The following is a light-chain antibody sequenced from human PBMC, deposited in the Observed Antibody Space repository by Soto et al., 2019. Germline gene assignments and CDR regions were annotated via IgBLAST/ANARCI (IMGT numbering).Light chain of an antibody. CDR2: GAS. CDR3: HKYNKWPPT. CDR1: QSVSTD. V-gene: IGKV3-15*01. Sequence: ELVMTQSPASLSVSPGERATLSCRATQSVSTDLAWYQQKPGQAPRLLIYGASTRATDIAARFSGSGSGTELTLTISSLKSEDFAVYYCHKYNKWPPTFGQGTRLEIK. J-gene: IGKJ2*01.